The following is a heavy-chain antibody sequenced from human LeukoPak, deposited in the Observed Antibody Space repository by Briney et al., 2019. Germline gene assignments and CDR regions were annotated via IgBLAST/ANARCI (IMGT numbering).Heavy chain of an antibody. CDR2: ISYDGSNK. V-gene: IGHV3-30-3*01. J-gene: IGHJ4*02. D-gene: IGHD2-15*01. CDR1: GFTFSSYA. CDR3: ARDSINYCSGGSCYGNALDY. Sequence: PGRSLRLSCAASGFTFSSYAMHWVRQAPGKGLEWVAVISYDGSNKYYADSVKGRFTISRDNSKNTLYLQMNSLRAEDTAVYYCARDSINYCSGGSCYGNALDYWGQGALVTVSS.